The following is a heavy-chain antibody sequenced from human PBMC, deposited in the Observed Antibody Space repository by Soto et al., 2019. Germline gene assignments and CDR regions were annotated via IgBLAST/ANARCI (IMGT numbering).Heavy chain of an antibody. D-gene: IGHD3-22*01. Sequence: GGSLRLSCAASGFTFSRYGMHWVRQATGKGLESVSAIGTPGDTYYAGSVKGRFTISRENAKNSLYLQMNSLRAGDTAVYYCARERRPNYYDSSGYSYPSDYGMDVWGQGTTVTVSS. CDR3: ARERRPNYYDSSGYSYPSDYGMDV. CDR2: IGTPGDT. CDR1: GFTFSRYG. V-gene: IGHV3-13*04. J-gene: IGHJ6*02.